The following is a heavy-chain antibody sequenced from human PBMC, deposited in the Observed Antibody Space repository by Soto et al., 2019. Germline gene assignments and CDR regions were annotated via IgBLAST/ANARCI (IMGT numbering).Heavy chain of an antibody. CDR2: ISAYNGNT. CDR3: ARKYLGAFDI. CDR1: GYTFSNYG. V-gene: IGHV1-18*01. Sequence: QVQLVQSGAEVKKPGASVKVSCKASGYTFSNYGLIWVRQAPGQGLEWMGWISAYNGNTIYAQKFQGRVTMTTDTSPSTAYMDLRSLKSDDTAVFYCARKYLGAFDIWGQGTLVTVS. D-gene: IGHD2-2*01. J-gene: IGHJ3*02.